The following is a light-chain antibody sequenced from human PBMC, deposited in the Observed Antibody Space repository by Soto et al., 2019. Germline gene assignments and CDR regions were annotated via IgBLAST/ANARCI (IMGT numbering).Light chain of an antibody. CDR1: SSDVGGYND. CDR3: SSYTSSSARV. V-gene: IGLV2-14*01. Sequence: QSLLTQPASVSGSPGQSISTSCTGTSSDVGGYNDVSWYQQHPGKAPKLMIYEVSNRPSGVSNRFSGSKSGNTASLTISGLQAEDEADYYCSSYTSSSARVFGTGTKVTVL. CDR2: EVS. J-gene: IGLJ1*01.